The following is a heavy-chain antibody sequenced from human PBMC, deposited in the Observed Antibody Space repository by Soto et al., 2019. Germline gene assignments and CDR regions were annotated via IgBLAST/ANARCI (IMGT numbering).Heavy chain of an antibody. CDR3: ARDDRVGALAFDI. CDR2: IYYSGST. D-gene: IGHD1-26*01. V-gene: IGHV4-59*01. J-gene: IGHJ3*02. CDR1: VGSISSYY. Sequence: QVQLQESGPGLVKPSETLSLTCTVSVGSISSYYWSWIRQPPGKGLEWIGYIYYSGSTNYNPSLKSRGTISVDTSKNQFSLKLSSVTAADTAVYYCARDDRVGALAFDIWGKGTMVTVSS.